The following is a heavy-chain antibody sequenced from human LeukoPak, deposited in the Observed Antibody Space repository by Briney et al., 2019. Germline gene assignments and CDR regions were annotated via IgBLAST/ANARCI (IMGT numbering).Heavy chain of an antibody. CDR2: IYYSGST. J-gene: IGHJ4*02. CDR3: ARLRYGEGY. Sequence: SETLSLTCTVSGGSISSSSYYWGWIRQPPGKGLEWIGSIYYSGSTYYNPSLKSRVTISVDTSKNQFSLKLSSVTAADTAVYYCARLRYGEGYWGQGTLVTVSS. V-gene: IGHV4-39*01. D-gene: IGHD4-17*01. CDR1: GGSISSSSYY.